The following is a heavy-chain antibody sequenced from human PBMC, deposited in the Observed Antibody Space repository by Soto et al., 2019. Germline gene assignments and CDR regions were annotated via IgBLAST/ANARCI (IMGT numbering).Heavy chain of an antibody. CDR3: AKSASQGDFDF. Sequence: GGSLRLSCAASGFTFINYAMSWGRQAPGKGLEWVSSISSGGATFYADSVKGRFTVSRDNSKNTLSLQMNSLRAEDTAVYYCAKSASQGDFDFWGQGTMVTVSS. CDR2: ISSGGAT. D-gene: IGHD2-21*01. J-gene: IGHJ3*01. CDR1: GFTFINYA. V-gene: IGHV3-23*01.